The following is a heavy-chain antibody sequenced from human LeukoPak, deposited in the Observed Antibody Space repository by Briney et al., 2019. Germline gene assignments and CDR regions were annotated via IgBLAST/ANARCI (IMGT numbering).Heavy chain of an antibody. D-gene: IGHD3-22*01. J-gene: IGHJ1*01. CDR3: ARDSLDSSGYFQH. Sequence: SETLSLTCTVSGGSISSYYWSWIRQPPGKGLEWIGYIYYSGRTNYNPSLKSRVTISVDTSKNQFSLKLSSVTAADTAVYYCARDSLDSSGYFQHWGQGTLVTVSS. V-gene: IGHV4-59*01. CDR1: GGSISSYY. CDR2: IYYSGRT.